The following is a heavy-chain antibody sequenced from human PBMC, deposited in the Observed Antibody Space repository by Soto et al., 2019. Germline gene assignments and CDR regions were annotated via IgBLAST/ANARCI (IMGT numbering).Heavy chain of an antibody. D-gene: IGHD3-16*02. Sequence: GGPLRLSCAASGFTFSSYAMSWVRQAPGKGLEWVSAISGSGGSTYYADSVKGRFTISRDNSKNTLYLQMNSLRAEDTAVYYCAKGPQDDYIWGSYRSSYYFDYWGQGTLVTVSS. V-gene: IGHV3-23*01. CDR2: ISGSGGST. CDR1: GFTFSSYA. J-gene: IGHJ4*02. CDR3: AKGPQDDYIWGSYRSSYYFDY.